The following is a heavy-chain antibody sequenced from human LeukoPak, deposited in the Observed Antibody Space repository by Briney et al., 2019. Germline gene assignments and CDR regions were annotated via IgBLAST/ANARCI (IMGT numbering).Heavy chain of an antibody. D-gene: IGHD3-10*01. Sequence: GGSLRLSCVTSGFTFSSHAMNWVRQAPGKGLEWVSYISSSSSTIYYADSVKGRFTISRDNAKNSVYLQMSSLRDEDTAVYYCARDGITMVRGVMIDFDYWGQGTRVTVSS. CDR2: ISSSSSTI. CDR3: ARDGITMVRGVMIDFDY. J-gene: IGHJ4*02. V-gene: IGHV3-48*02. CDR1: GFTFSSHA.